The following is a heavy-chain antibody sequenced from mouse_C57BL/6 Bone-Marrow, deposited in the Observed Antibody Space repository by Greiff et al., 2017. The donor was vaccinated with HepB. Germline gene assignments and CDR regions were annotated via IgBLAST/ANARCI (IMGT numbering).Heavy chain of an antibody. CDR1: GYAFTNYL. CDR3: AGWDSWFAY. D-gene: IGHD4-1*01. V-gene: IGHV1-54*01. Sequence: QVQLQQSGAELVRPGTSVKVSCKASGYAFTNYLIEWVKQRPGQGLEWIGVINPGSGGTNYNEKFKGKATLTADKSSRTAYMQLSSLTSEDSAVYFCAGWDSWFAYWGQGTLVTVSA. CDR2: INPGSGGT. J-gene: IGHJ3*01.